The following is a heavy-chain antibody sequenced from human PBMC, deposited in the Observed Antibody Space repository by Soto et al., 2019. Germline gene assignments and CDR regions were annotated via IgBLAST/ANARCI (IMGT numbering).Heavy chain of an antibody. CDR2: ISYDGTNR. D-gene: IGHD2-21*01. J-gene: IGHJ6*02. V-gene: IGHV3-30-3*01. Sequence: QLVESGGGVVQPGKSLRLSCAASGFTLRGYPMHWVRQAPGKGLAWVALISYDGTNRFYADSVKGRFTISKDNSRNTLYLQMNSLTTEDTAIYYCASVIVSTIYYFYDGLEVWGQGTRVTVSS. CDR1: GFTLRGYP. CDR3: ASVIVSTIYYFYDGLEV.